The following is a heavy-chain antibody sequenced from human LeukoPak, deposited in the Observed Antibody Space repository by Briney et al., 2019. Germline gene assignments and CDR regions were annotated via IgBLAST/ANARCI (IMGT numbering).Heavy chain of an antibody. D-gene: IGHD1-26*01. CDR2: IYPGDSDT. Sequence: GESLKISCKGSGYSFTSYWIGWVRQMPGKGLEWMGIIYPGDSDTRYSPSFQGQVTTSAAKSITTAYLLWSSLKASDTAMYYCARLPCGSCVSIFDYWGQGTLVTVSS. CDR1: GYSFTSYW. V-gene: IGHV5-51*01. CDR3: ARLPCGSCVSIFDY. J-gene: IGHJ4*02.